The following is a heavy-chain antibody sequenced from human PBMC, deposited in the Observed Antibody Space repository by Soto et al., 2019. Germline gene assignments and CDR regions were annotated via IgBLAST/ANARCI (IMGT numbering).Heavy chain of an antibody. J-gene: IGHJ5*02. CDR2: IYYSGST. D-gene: IGHD5-12*01. Sequence: SETLSLTCTVSGGSISSYYWSWIRQPPGKGLEWIGYIYYSGSTNYNPSLKSRVTISVDTSKNQFSLKLSSVTAADTAVYYCAREGAVDPRQPGNWFDPWGQGTLVTVSS. V-gene: IGHV4-59*01. CDR3: AREGAVDPRQPGNWFDP. CDR1: GGSISSYY.